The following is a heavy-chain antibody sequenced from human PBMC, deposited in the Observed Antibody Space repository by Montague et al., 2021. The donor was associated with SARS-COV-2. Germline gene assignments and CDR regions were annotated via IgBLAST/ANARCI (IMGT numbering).Heavy chain of an antibody. J-gene: IGHJ4*02. CDR1: GGSISGSLYY. CDR2: IYHTGST. D-gene: IGHD6-19*01. Sequence: TLSLTCTVSGGSISGSLYYWGWIRQHPGKGLEWIGYIYHTGSTDYDPSLKSRLTISLDASKRDFSLHLSSVTAADTAVYYCARVRQWLVPFDYWGQGTLVTVSS. V-gene: IGHV4-31*03. CDR3: ARVRQWLVPFDY.